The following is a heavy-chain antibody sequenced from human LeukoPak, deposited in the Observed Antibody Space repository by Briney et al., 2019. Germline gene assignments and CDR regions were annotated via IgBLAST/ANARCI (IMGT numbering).Heavy chain of an antibody. CDR3: ARDSRGRARFDP. CDR2: IYYSGST. CDR1: GGSISSYY. D-gene: IGHD1-26*01. V-gene: IGHV4-59*01. Sequence: SETLSLTCTVSGGSISSYYWSWIRQPPGKGLEWIGYIYYSGSTNYNPSLKSRVTISVDTSKNQFSLKLSSVTAADTAVYYCARDSRGRARFDPWGQGTLVTVSS. J-gene: IGHJ5*02.